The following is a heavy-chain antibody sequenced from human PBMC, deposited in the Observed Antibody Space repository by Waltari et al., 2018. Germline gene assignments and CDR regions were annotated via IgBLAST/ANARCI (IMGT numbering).Heavy chain of an antibody. CDR1: GDTFSDYG. D-gene: IGHD2-2*01. Sequence: VELVQAGGEVKKPGASVKVSCTTSGDTFSDYGISWVRQAPGQGLEWMGWISTYNCNTNFSQNLQGRVTLTPDTSSSTAYLDLRSLRSGDACVYYCARHRLSNCSTRACSPAFWSWGQGTLVTVSS. J-gene: IGHJ5*02. CDR2: ISTYNCNT. CDR3: ARHRLSNCSTRACSPAFWS. V-gene: IGHV1-18*01.